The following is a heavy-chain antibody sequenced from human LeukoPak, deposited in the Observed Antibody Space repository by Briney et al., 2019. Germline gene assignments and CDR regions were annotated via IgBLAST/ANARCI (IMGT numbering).Heavy chain of an antibody. V-gene: IGHV4-59*08. D-gene: IGHD6-6*01. CDR1: GGSISSYY. J-gene: IGHJ6*03. CDR2: IYHSGST. Sequence: SETLSLTCTVSGGSISSYYWSWIRQPPGKGLEWIGYIYHSGSTNYNPSLKSRVTISLDTSKNQFSLKLSSVTAADTAVYYCARRGSIAARSYYYYYMDVWGKGTTVTVSS. CDR3: ARRGSIAARSYYYYYMDV.